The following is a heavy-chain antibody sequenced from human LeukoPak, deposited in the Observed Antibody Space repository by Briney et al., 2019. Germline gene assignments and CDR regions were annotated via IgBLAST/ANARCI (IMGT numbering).Heavy chain of an antibody. CDR3: ARGALRTTVASFDY. CDR2: IIPIFGTA. J-gene: IGHJ4*02. CDR1: GGTFSSYA. D-gene: IGHD4-17*01. V-gene: IGHV1-69*01. Sequence: GASVKVSCKASGGTFSSYAISWVRQAPGQGLEWMGGIIPIFGTANYAQKFQGRVTITADESTSTAYMELSSLRSEDTAVYYCARGALRTTVASFDYWGQGTLVTVSS.